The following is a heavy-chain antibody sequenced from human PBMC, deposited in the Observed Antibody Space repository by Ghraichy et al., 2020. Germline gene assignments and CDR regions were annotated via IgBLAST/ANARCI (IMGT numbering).Heavy chain of an antibody. J-gene: IGHJ4*02. V-gene: IGHV3-9*01. Sequence: GGSLRLSCAASGFTFDDYAMHWVRQAPGKGLEWVSGISWNSGSIGYADSVKGRFTISRDNAKNSLYLQMNSLRAEDTALYYCAKDIQGGSRGGVDYWGQGTLVTVSS. D-gene: IGHD2-15*01. CDR3: AKDIQGGSRGGVDY. CDR2: ISWNSGSI. CDR1: GFTFDDYA.